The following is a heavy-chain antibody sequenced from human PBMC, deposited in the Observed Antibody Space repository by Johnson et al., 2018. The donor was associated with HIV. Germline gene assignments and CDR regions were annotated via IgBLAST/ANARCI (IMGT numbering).Heavy chain of an antibody. CDR2: ISSNGGTT. CDR3: AKDLHDNSGWRGAFGI. CDR1: GFTFSAYA. Sequence: EVQLVESGGGLVQPGGSLRLSCAASGFTFSAYAMHWVRQAPGKGLEYVSVISSNGGTTYYADSVKGRFTISRDNSKNTLYLQMGSLRAEDMAVYYCAKDLHDNSGWRGAFGIWGQGTMVTVSS. D-gene: IGHD6-19*01. J-gene: IGHJ3*02. V-gene: IGHV3-64*07.